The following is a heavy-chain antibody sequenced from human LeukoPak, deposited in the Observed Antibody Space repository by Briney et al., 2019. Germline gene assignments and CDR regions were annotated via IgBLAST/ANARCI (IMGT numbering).Heavy chain of an antibody. CDR2: IYHSGST. V-gene: IGHV4-59*12. J-gene: IGHJ4*02. CDR3: ARDKYSSSSR. CDR1: GGSISSYY. D-gene: IGHD6-6*01. Sequence: SETLSLTCTVSGGSISSYYWSWIRQPPGKGLEWIGYIYHSGSTYYNPSLKSRVTISVDRSKNQFSLKLSSVTAADTAVYYCARDKYSSSSRWGQGTLVTVSS.